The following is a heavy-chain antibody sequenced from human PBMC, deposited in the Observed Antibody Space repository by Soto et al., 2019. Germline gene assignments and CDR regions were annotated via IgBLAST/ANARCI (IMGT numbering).Heavy chain of an antibody. CDR1: GGSISSGGYY. J-gene: IGHJ5*02. D-gene: IGHD4-17*01. CDR2: IYYSGST. CDR3: ARGPLGDYPRPNWFDP. V-gene: IGHV4-31*03. Sequence: QVQLQESGPGLVKPSQTLSLTCTVSGGSISSGGYYWSWIRQHPGKGLEWIGYIYYSGSTYYNPSLQSRVTISVDTSKNQFSLKLSSVTAADTAVYYCARGPLGDYPRPNWFDPWGQGTLVTVSS.